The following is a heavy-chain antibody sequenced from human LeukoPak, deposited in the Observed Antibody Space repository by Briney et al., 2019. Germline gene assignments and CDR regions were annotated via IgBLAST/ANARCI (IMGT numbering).Heavy chain of an antibody. CDR1: GFTFSSYS. CDR3: ARDAALVVVPAAMEYYYYGMDV. D-gene: IGHD2-2*01. J-gene: IGHJ6*02. CDR2: ISSSSSYI. V-gene: IGHV3-21*01. Sequence: GGSLRLSCAASGFTFSSYSMNWVRQAPGKGLEWVSSISSSSSYIYYADSVKGRFTISRDNAKNSLYLQMNSLRAEDTAVYYCARDAALVVVPAAMEYYYYGMDVWGQGTTVTVSS.